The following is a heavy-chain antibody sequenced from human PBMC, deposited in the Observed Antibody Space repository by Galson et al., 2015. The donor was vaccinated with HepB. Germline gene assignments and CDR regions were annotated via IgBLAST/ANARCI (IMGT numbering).Heavy chain of an antibody. V-gene: IGHV1-69*13. CDR3: ARATLQNTIFGVVIYYFDY. D-gene: IGHD3-3*01. CDR2: IIPIFGTA. Sequence: SVKVSCKASGGTFSSYAISWVRQAPGQGLEWMGGIIPIFGTANYAQKFQGRVTITADESTSTAYMELSSLRSEDTAVYYCARATLQNTIFGVVIYYFDYWGQGTLVTVSS. J-gene: IGHJ4*02. CDR1: GGTFSSYA.